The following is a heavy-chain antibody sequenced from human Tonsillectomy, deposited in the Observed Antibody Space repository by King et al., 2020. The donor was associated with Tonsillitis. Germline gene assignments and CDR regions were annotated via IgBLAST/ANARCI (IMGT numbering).Heavy chain of an antibody. D-gene: IGHD3-3*01. CDR2: IRYDGSNK. CDR3: ATDCTAMYYDFWSGDYLTSGYYYGMDV. V-gene: IGHV3-30*02. CDR1: GFTFSSYG. J-gene: IGHJ6*02. Sequence: VQLVESGGGVVQPGGSLRLSCAASGFTFSSYGMHWVRQAPGKGLEWVAFIRYDGSNKYYADSVKGRFTISRDNSKNTLYLQMNSLRAEDTAVYYCATDCTAMYYDFWSGDYLTSGYYYGMDVWGQGTTVTVSS.